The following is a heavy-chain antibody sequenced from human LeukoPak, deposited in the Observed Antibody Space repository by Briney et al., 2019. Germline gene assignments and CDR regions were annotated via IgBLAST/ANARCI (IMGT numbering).Heavy chain of an antibody. CDR3: AKDYQASNYYESSGYPRPVDY. D-gene: IGHD3-22*01. CDR2: ISGIGGST. V-gene: IGHV3-23*01. CDR1: GFTFSRYS. J-gene: IGHJ4*02. Sequence: PGRSLRLSCAASGFTFSRYSMNWVRQAPGKWLEWVSAISGIGGSTYYADSVKCRFTISRGNSKNTLYLQMNSLRAEDTAVYYCAKDYQASNYYESSGYPRPVDYWGQGTLVTVSS.